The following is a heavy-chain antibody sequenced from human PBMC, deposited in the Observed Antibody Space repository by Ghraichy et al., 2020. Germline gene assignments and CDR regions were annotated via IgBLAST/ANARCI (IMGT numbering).Heavy chain of an antibody. Sequence: GGSLRLSCAASGFTFSSYAMSWVRQAPGKGLEWVSAISGSGGSTYYADSVKGRFTISRDNSKTTLYLQMNSLRAEDTAVYYCAKDPSYYYDSSGYYPSFDYWGQGTLVTVSS. J-gene: IGHJ4*02. D-gene: IGHD3-22*01. CDR3: AKDPSYYYDSSGYYPSFDY. CDR2: ISGSGGST. V-gene: IGHV3-23*01. CDR1: GFTFSSYA.